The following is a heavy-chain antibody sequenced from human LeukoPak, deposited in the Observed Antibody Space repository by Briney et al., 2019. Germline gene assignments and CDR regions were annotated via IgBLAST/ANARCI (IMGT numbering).Heavy chain of an antibody. CDR3: AKDSPLLTI. V-gene: IGHV3-23*01. Sequence: GGSLRPSCTASGFTFSSYGISWVRQAPGKGLQWVSAISYNDGSTYYADSVKGRFTISRDNSKNTLYLQMNSLRAEDTATYYCAKDSPLLTIWGQGTMVTVSS. CDR1: GFTFSSYG. CDR2: ISYNDGST. J-gene: IGHJ3*02.